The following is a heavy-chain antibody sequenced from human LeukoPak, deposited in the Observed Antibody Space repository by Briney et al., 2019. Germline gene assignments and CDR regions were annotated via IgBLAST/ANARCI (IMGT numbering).Heavy chain of an antibody. Sequence: ASVKVSCKASGYTFTGFYIHWVRQAPGQGLEWMGWINPNSGGTKYAQRFQGRVTMTRDTSISTAYMELNSLRSDDTAVYYCARAAVAAPSPADYWGQGTLVTVS. CDR3: ARAAVAAPSPADY. J-gene: IGHJ4*02. D-gene: IGHD6-19*01. CDR1: GYTFTGFY. CDR2: INPNSGGT. V-gene: IGHV1-2*02.